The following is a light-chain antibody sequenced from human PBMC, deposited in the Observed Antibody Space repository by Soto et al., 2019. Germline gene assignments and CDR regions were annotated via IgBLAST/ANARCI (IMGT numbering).Light chain of an antibody. CDR2: DVS. J-gene: IGLJ1*01. CDR3: SSYAGTHIV. CDR1: SSNVGGYNY. Sequence: QSVLTQPPSASGSPGQSVAISCTGTSSNVGGYNYVSWYQQHPGKAPKLMIYDVSKRPSGVPDRFSGSKSGNTASLTVSGLQAKDEADYYCSSYAGTHIVFGTGTKVTVL. V-gene: IGLV2-8*01.